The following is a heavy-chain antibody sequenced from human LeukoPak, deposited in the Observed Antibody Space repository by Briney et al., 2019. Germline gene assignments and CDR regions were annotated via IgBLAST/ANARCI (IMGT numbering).Heavy chain of an antibody. V-gene: IGHV1-18*01. D-gene: IGHD6-13*01. CDR3: ARYPLSYSSNWHYYFDY. J-gene: IGHJ4*02. Sequence: ASVKVSCTASGYIFTSYGVSWVRQAPGQGLEWMGWISASNGNTNYAQNLQDRVTMTTATSTSTAYMELRSLRSDDTAVYYCARYPLSYSSNWHYYFDYWGQGTLLTVSS. CDR1: GYIFTSYG. CDR2: ISASNGNT.